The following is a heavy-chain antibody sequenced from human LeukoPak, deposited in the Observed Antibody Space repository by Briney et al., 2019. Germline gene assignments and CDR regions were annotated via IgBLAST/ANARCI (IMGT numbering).Heavy chain of an antibody. Sequence: SETLSLTCTVSGGSLSSYDWSWIRQPAGKGLEWIGRIYTSGSPNYNPSLKSRVTMSVDTSKNQFSLKLSSVTAADTAVYYCARGLKGGYDILTGYSPYYYYYYMDVWGKGTTVTVSS. J-gene: IGHJ6*03. CDR3: ARGLKGGYDILTGYSPYYYYYYMDV. CDR2: IYTSGSP. V-gene: IGHV4-4*07. CDR1: GGSLSSYD. D-gene: IGHD3-9*01.